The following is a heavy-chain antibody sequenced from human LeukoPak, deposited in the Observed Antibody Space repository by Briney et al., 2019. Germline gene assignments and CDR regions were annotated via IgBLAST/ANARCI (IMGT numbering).Heavy chain of an antibody. V-gene: IGHV1-69*06. CDR3: ARKVPNDSSGYYYRGQFDP. CDR2: IIPIFGTA. CDR1: GGTFSSYA. D-gene: IGHD3-22*01. Sequence: GASVKVSCKASGGTFSSYAISWVRQAPGQGLEWMGGIIPIFGTANYAQKFRGRVTITADKSTRTAYMELSSLRSEDTAVYYCARKVPNDSSGYYYRGQFDPWGQGTLVTVS. J-gene: IGHJ5*02.